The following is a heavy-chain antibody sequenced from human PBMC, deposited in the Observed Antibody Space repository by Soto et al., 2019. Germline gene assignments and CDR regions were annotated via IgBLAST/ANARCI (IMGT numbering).Heavy chain of an antibody. CDR3: ARGSNYSPSYYYYYYMDV. V-gene: IGHV1-18*01. CDR2: ISAYNGNT. CDR1: GYTFTSYG. Sequence: QVQLVQSGAEVKKPGASVKVSCKASGYTFTSYGITWVRQAPGQGLEWMGWISAYNGNTNYAQKLQGRVTMTTDTATSTAYMELRSLRSDDTAVYYCARGSNYSPSYYYYYYMDVWGKGTTVTVSS. J-gene: IGHJ6*03. D-gene: IGHD4-4*01.